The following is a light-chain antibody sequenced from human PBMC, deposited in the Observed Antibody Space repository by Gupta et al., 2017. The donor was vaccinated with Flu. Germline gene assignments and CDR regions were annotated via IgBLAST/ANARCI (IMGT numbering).Light chain of an antibody. CDR3: QQRSTEGT. CDR2: DAS. V-gene: IGKV3-11*01. J-gene: IGKJ2*02. CDR1: QSVSSY. Sequence: EIVLTQSPATLSLSPGERATLSCRASQSVSSYLAWYQQKPGQAPRLLIYDASNRATGIPARFSGSGYGKDFTLTSSRREHEDFAVYYWQQRSTEGTFGQGTKLEIK.